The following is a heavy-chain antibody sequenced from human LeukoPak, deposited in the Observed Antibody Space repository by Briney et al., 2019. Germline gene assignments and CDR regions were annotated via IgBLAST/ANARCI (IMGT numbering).Heavy chain of an antibody. Sequence: ASVKVSCKVSGYTLTELSMHWVRQAPGKGLEWMGGFDPEDGEAIYAQKFQGRVTMTEDTSTDTAYMELSSLRSEDTAVYYCATITWELLQGGTFDYWGQGTLVTVSS. D-gene: IGHD1-26*01. CDR1: GYTLTELS. CDR2: FDPEDGEA. V-gene: IGHV1-24*01. J-gene: IGHJ4*02. CDR3: ATITWELLQGGTFDY.